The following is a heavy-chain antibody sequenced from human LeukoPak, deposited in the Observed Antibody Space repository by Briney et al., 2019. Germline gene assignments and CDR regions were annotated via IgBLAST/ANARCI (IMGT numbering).Heavy chain of an antibody. J-gene: IGHJ1*01. CDR2: IKSKTYGETI. V-gene: IGHV3-49*04. CDR1: GFTFGSYT. Sequence: GESLNISCTASGFTFGSYTMSWVRHAPGKGLEWVSFIKSKTYGETIEYAASVKGRFTISRDDSKNTLYLQMNSLKTEDTAVYYCTTRSRARWGQGTLVTVSS. CDR3: TTRSRAR.